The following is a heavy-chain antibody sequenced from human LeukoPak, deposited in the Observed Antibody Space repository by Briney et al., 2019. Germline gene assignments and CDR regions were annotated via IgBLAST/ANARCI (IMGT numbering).Heavy chain of an antibody. CDR1: GFTFSSYS. Sequence: PGGSLRLSCAASGFTFSSYSMNWVRQAPGKGLEWVSSISSSSSYIYCADSVKGRFTISRDNAKNSLYLQMNSLRAEDTAVYYCARDLSGDYYFDYWGQGTLVTVSS. J-gene: IGHJ4*02. CDR2: ISSSSSYI. V-gene: IGHV3-21*01. D-gene: IGHD4-17*01. CDR3: ARDLSGDYYFDY.